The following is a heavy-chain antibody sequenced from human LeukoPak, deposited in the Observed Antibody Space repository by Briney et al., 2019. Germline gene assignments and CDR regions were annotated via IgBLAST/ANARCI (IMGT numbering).Heavy chain of an antibody. V-gene: IGHV5-51*01. CDR2: IYPGDSDT. D-gene: IGHD3-22*01. CDR3: ARPHYYDSIGYYFDY. CDR1: GYSFTTYW. J-gene: IGHJ4*02. Sequence: GESLKISCKGSGYSFTTYWIGWVRQMPDKGLEWMGIIYPGDSDTRYSPSFQGQVTISADKSISTAYLQWSSLQASDTALYYCARPHYYDSIGYYFDYWGQGTLVTVS.